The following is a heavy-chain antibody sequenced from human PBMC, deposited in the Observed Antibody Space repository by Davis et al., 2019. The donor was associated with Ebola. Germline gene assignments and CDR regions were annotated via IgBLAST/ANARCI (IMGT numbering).Heavy chain of an antibody. J-gene: IGHJ5*02. V-gene: IGHV1-18*04. Sequence: AASVKVSCKASGYTFTSYIITWVRQAPGQGLEWMGWISAYNGNTKYAQKLQDRVTMTTDTSTSTAYMELRSLRSDDTAVYYCTRGYSGSLLRRNWLDPWGQGILVTVS. CDR2: ISAYNGNT. D-gene: IGHD1-26*01. CDR3: TRGYSGSLLRRNWLDP. CDR1: GYTFTSYI.